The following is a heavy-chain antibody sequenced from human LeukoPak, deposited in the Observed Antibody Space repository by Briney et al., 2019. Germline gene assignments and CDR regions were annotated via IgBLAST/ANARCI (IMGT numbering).Heavy chain of an antibody. CDR2: ISYDGSNK. J-gene: IGHJ4*02. D-gene: IGHD5-24*01. CDR3: ARDTLAQEI. V-gene: IGHV3-30*04. Sequence: GRSLRLSCAASGFTFSSYAMHWVRQAPGKGLEWVAVISYDGSNKYYADSVKGRFTISRDNSKNTLYLQMNSLRAEDTAVYYCARDTLAQEIWGQGTLVTVSS. CDR1: GFTFSSYA.